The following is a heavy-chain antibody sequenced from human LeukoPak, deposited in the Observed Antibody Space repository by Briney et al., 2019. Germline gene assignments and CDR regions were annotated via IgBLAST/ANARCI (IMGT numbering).Heavy chain of an antibody. CDR2: INHSGST. D-gene: IGHD2-21*02. V-gene: IGHV4-34*01. CDR3: ARGRLHIVVGTWKYNWFDP. J-gene: IGHJ5*02. CDR1: GGSISSYY. Sequence: SETLSLTCTVSGGSISSYYWSWIRQPPGKGLEWIGEINHSGSTNYNPSLKSRVTISVDTSKNQFSLKLSSVTAADTAVYYCARGRLHIVVGTWKYNWFDPWGQGTLVTVSS.